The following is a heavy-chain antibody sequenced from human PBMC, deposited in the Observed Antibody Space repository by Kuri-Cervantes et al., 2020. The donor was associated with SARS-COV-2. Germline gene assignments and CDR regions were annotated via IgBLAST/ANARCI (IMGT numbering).Heavy chain of an antibody. CDR2: IRPSGTTK. Sequence: GGSLRLSCTASGFIFSDYYMTWIRQAPGKGLEWVSNIRPSGTTKYYADSVKGRFTISRDNSKNTLYLQMNSLRAEDTAVYYCSRIYGSGYFNWFDPWGQGTLVTVSS. CDR3: SRIYGSGYFNWFDP. D-gene: IGHD3-22*01. V-gene: IGHV3-11*04. CDR1: GFIFSDYY. J-gene: IGHJ5*02.